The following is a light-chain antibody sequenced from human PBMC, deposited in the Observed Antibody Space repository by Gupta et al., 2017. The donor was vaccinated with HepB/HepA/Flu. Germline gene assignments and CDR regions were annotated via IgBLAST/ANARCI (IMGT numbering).Light chain of an antibody. Sequence: IVMTQSPATLSVSPGERATLSCRASQSVGSTLAWYQQKPGQAPRLLIYETSTRATGIPARFSGSGSGTEFTLTISSLQSEDFAIYYCLHYNNWPPWTFGQGTKVEI. CDR3: LHYNNWPPWT. CDR2: ETS. V-gene: IGKV3-15*01. J-gene: IGKJ1*01. CDR1: QSVGST.